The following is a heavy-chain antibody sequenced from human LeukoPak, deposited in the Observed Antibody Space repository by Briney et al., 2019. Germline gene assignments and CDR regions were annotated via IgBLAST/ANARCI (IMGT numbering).Heavy chain of an antibody. CDR1: GFTFSSYE. V-gene: IGHV3-48*03. CDR3: AREIRGFFDY. Sequence: GGSLRLSCAASGFTFSSYEMNWVRQAPGKGREWVSYISSSGSTIYYADSVKGRFTISRDNAKNSLYLQMNSLRAEDTAVYYCAREIRGFFDYWGQGTLVTVSS. J-gene: IGHJ4*02. D-gene: IGHD3-10*01. CDR2: ISSSGSTI.